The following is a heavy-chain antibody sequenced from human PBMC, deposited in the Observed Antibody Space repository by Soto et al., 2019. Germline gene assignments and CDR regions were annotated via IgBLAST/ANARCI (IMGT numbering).Heavy chain of an antibody. V-gene: IGHV3-48*02. J-gene: IGHJ4*02. CDR1: GFTFSTFS. Sequence: EVKLVESGGGSVQHGGSLRLSCAASGFTFSTFSMNWVRQAPGRGLEWISYISGGGRPISYADSVKGRFTISRDNAKNSLYLQMDSLTDEDTAVYYCARDLGWAFDSWGQGTLVTVSS. D-gene: IGHD6-19*01. CDR3: ARDLGWAFDS. CDR2: ISGGGRPI.